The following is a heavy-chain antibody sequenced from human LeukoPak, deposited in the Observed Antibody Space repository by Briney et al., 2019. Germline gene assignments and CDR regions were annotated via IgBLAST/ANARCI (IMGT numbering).Heavy chain of an antibody. D-gene: IGHD3-9*01. V-gene: IGHV3-43D*03. Sequence: PGGSLRLSCAASGFTFDDYAMHWVRQAPGKGLERVSLIGCDGGSTYYADSVKGRFTISRDNSKNSLYLQMNSLRAEDAALYYCSKGLTYYDILTGSVWGQGTLVNVSS. CDR1: GFTFDDYA. CDR3: SKGLTYYDILTGSV. J-gene: IGHJ4*02. CDR2: IGCDGGST.